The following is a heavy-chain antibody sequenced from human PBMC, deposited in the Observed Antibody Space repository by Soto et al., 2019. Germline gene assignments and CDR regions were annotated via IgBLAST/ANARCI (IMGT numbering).Heavy chain of an antibody. Sequence: SETLSLTCTVSGGSISSSSSYWGWIGQPTGKGLEWVGSIYYLGNTYYNPSLRSRVTISVDTSKNQFSLKLRSVTAADTAVYYCARRITIFGVVILGYYFDYWGQGTLVTVSS. CDR1: GGSISSSSSY. CDR3: ARRITIFGVVILGYYFDY. D-gene: IGHD3-3*01. J-gene: IGHJ4*02. CDR2: IYYLGNT. V-gene: IGHV4-39*01.